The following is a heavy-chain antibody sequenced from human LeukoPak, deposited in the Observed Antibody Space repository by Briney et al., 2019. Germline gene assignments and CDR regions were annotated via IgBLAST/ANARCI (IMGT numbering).Heavy chain of an antibody. CDR1: GDSISSSNYY. CDR2: IYYSGST. CDR3: ARWGIYYYDSSGYWLTSDY. J-gene: IGHJ4*02. D-gene: IGHD3-22*01. Sequence: PSETLSLTCSVSGDSISSSNYYWGWIRQPPGKGLEWIGYIYYSGSTNYNPSLKSRVTISVDTSKNQFSLKLSSVTAADTAVYYCARWGIYYYDSSGYWLTSDYWGQGTLVTVSS. V-gene: IGHV4-61*05.